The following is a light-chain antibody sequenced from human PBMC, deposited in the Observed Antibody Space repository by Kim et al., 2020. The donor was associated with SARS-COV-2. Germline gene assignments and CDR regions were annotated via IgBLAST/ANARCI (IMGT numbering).Light chain of an antibody. J-gene: IGLJ2*01. CDR1: KLGDKY. Sequence: SYELTQPPSVTVYPGQTDSITCSGDKLGDKYACWYQQRPGQSPVLIIYQVKQRPSGIPERFAGSNSGYTATLTIGGTQAMDEADYYCQAWDSCTVGFGGG. CDR3: QAWDSCTVG. V-gene: IGLV3-1*01. CDR2: QVK.